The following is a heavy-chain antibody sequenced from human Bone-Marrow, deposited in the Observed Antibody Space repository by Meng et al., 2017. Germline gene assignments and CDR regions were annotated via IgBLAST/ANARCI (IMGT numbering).Heavy chain of an antibody. D-gene: IGHD6-13*01. V-gene: IGHV1-2*06. CDR3: ARDEDISAAGKLFGDY. J-gene: IGHJ4*02. Sequence: QGQLVQSGAEGKKPGSSVKVSCKASGGTFSSYAISWVRQAPGQGLEWMGRIDPNNDHTQYAQNFQGRVTMTSDTSISTVYMELNGLRSDDTAVYYCARDEDISAAGKLFGDYWGQGTLVTVSS. CDR2: IDPNNDHT. CDR1: GGTFSSYA.